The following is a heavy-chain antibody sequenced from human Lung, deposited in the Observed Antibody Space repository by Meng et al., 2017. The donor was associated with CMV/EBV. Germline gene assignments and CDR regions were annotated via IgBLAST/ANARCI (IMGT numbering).Heavy chain of an antibody. CDR3: ARDNNWGPDY. V-gene: IGHV1-2*02. CDR1: GYTFTAHY. Sequence: ASXXVSCKASGYTFTAHYFHWVRQAPGQGLEWMGWIHPHRGDTNYAQQFQGRVTLTRDTSINTGYMELTRLTSDDTAVYYCARDNNWGPDYWGQGTLVTVPQ. D-gene: IGHD7-27*01. CDR2: IHPHRGDT. J-gene: IGHJ4*02.